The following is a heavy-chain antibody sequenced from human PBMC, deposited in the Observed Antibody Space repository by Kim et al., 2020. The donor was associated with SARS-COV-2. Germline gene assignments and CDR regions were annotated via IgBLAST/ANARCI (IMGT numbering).Heavy chain of an antibody. CDR1: GFTFSSYS. V-gene: IGHV3-48*02. CDR3: ARGRATMYSSSWYGDY. CDR2: ISRSIRTI. D-gene: IGHD6-13*01. J-gene: IGHJ4*02. Sequence: GGSLRLSCAASGFTFSSYSMNWVRQAPGKGLEWVSYISRSIRTIYYADSVKGRFTISRDNAKNSLYLQMNSLRDEDTAVYYCARGRATMYSSSWYGDYWGQGTLFTVSS.